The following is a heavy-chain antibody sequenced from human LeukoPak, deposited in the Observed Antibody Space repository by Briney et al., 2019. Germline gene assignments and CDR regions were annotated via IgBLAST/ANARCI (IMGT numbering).Heavy chain of an antibody. D-gene: IGHD3-22*01. CDR1: GGSISSYY. CDR2: VFHRGTT. J-gene: IGHJ3*02. V-gene: IGHV4-59*05. Sequence: SETLSLTCTVSGGSISSYYWSWIRQPPGKGLEWIGSVFHRGTTHYTPSLESRLKISVDTSRNQFSLSVSSATAEDTAVYYCARTANYFDNSGYPDAFDIWGQGTMVTVSS. CDR3: ARTANYFDNSGYPDAFDI.